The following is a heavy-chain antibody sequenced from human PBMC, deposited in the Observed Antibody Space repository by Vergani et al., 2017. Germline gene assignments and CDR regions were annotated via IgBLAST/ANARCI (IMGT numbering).Heavy chain of an antibody. J-gene: IGHJ4*02. V-gene: IGHV1-46*01. CDR2: INPSGGST. CDR1: GYTFTSYY. CDR3: ARDWVGATSRPSYFDY. Sequence: QVQLVQSGAEVKKPGASVKVSCKASGYTFTSYYMHWVRQAPGQGLEWMGIINPSGGSTSYAQKFQGRVTMTRDTSTSTVYMELSSLRSEDTAVYYCARDWVGATSRPSYFDYWGQGTLVTVSS. D-gene: IGHD1-26*01.